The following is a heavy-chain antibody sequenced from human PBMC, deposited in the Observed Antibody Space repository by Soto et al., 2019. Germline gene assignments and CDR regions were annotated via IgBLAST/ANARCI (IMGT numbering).Heavy chain of an antibody. Sequence: HPGGSLRLSCAASGFTFSSYGMHWVRQAPGKGLEWVAVISYDGSNKYYADSVKGRFTISRDNSKNTLYLQMNSLRAEDTAVYYCAKDTSIGLWSGKYYYYYGMDGWGQGTTVTVSS. D-gene: IGHD3-3*01. V-gene: IGHV3-30*18. CDR3: AKDTSIGLWSGKYYYYYGMDG. CDR1: GFTFSSYG. J-gene: IGHJ6*02. CDR2: ISYDGSNK.